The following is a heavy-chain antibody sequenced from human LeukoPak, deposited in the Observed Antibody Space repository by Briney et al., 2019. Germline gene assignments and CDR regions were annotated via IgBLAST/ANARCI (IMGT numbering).Heavy chain of an antibody. V-gene: IGHV3-30-3*01. D-gene: IGHD2-2*01. CDR1: GFTFSSYA. CDR2: ISYDGSNK. Sequence: GGSLRLSCAASGFTFSSYAMHWVRQAPGKGLEWVAVISYDGSNKYYADSVKGRFTISRDNSKNTLYLQMNSLRAEDTAVYYCARVGAIVVANWDYFDYWGQGTLVTVSS. J-gene: IGHJ4*02. CDR3: ARVGAIVVANWDYFDY.